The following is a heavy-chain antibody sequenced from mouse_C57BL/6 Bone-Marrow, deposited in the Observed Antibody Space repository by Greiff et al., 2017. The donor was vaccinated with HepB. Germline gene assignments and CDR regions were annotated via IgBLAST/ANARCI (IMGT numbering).Heavy chain of an antibody. V-gene: IGHV5-6*02. CDR3: ARRPWDGYAMDY. CDR2: ISSGGSYT. J-gene: IGHJ4*01. D-gene: IGHD4-1*01. CDR1: GFTFSSYG. Sequence: DVKLVESGGDLVKPGGSLKLSCAASGFTFSSYGMSWVRQTPDKRLEWVATISSGGSYTYYPDSVKGRFTISRDNAKNTLYLQMSSLKSEDTAMYYCARRPWDGYAMDYWGQGTSVTVSS.